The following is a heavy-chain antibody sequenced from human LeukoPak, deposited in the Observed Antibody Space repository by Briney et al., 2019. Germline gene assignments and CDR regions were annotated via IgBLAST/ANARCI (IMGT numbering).Heavy chain of an antibody. CDR2: INSDGSST. V-gene: IGHV3-74*01. CDR1: GFTFSSYW. CDR3: AKAKKYCSGGSCYYFDY. D-gene: IGHD2-15*01. Sequence: TGGSLRLSCAASGFTFSSYWMHWVRQAPGKGLVWVSRINSDGSSTSYADSVKGRFTISRDNSKNTLYLQMNSLRAEDTAVYYCAKAKKYCSGGSCYYFDYWGQGTLVTVSS. J-gene: IGHJ4*02.